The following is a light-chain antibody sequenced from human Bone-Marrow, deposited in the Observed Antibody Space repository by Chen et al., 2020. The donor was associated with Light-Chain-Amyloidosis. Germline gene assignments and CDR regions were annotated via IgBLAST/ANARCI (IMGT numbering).Light chain of an antibody. J-gene: IGKJ1*01. CDR2: DAS. CDR1: QSVSSSY. CDR3: QQCGTSLWT. V-gene: IGKV3-20*01. Sequence: IVLTQSPGTLSLSPGERATLSYRATQSVSSSYLAWYQQKPGQAPRLLIYDASSRAVGIPDRFSGSGSGTDFTLTISRLEPEDFALYYCQQCGTSLWTFGQGTKVEIK.